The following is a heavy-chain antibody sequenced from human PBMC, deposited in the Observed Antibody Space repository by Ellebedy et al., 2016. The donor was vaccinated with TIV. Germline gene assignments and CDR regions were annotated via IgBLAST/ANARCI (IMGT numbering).Heavy chain of an antibody. CDR3: AKQSVVGPSSCFDY. Sequence: PGGSLRLSCAASGFTFSSYAMSWVRQAPGKGLEWVSTISGSGGSTRYADSVKGRFTISRDNSKNTLFLQINSLRADDTAVYYCAKQSVVGPSSCFDYWGQGALVTVSS. D-gene: IGHD6-19*01. CDR2: ISGSGGST. V-gene: IGHV3-23*01. CDR1: GFTFSSYA. J-gene: IGHJ4*02.